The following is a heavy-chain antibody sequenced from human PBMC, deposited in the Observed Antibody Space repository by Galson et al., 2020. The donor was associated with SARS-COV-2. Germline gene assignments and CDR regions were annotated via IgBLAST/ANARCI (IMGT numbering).Heavy chain of an antibody. CDR3: ARIPQYEVWSDANPRGIDV. V-gene: IGHV4-39*07. D-gene: IGHD3-3*01. J-gene: IGHJ6*02. CDR2: VYYKGTT. CDR1: DGSISSNQYY. Sequence: SETLSLTCAVSDGSISSNQYYWGWIRQPPGKGLEWIGNVYYKGTTYYNPSLKSRLSLSVDTSMNQFSLRLRSVTAADTAVYYCARIPQYEVWSDANPRGIDVWGQGTTGIVSS.